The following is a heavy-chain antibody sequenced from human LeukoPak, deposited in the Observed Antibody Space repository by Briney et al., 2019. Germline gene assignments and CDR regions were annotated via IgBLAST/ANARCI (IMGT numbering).Heavy chain of an antibody. CDR1: GFTFSYAC. CDR2: IKSQRDGGTA. CDR3: TTDLGSGSLFDY. V-gene: IGHV3-15*01. D-gene: IGHD1-26*01. Sequence: PGGSLRLSCAASGFTFSYACMSWVRQTPGKGLEWVGRIKSQRDGGTADSAAPVKGRFTISRHDSRDTVYLQMNSLKAEDTAVYFCTTDLGSGSLFDYWGQGILVTVSS. J-gene: IGHJ4*02.